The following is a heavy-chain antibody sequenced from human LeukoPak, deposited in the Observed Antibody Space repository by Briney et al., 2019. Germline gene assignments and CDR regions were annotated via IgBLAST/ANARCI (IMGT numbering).Heavy chain of an antibody. D-gene: IGHD6-13*01. CDR1: GFTFSSYW. CDR2: INSGGSST. Sequence: GGSLRLSCAASGFTFSSYWMHWVRQAPGKGLVWVSRINSGGSSTSYADSVKGRFTISRDNAKNTLYLQMNSLRAEDTAVYYCARDCPYSSSWYSYYYYYYMDVWGKGTTVTVSS. V-gene: IGHV3-74*01. J-gene: IGHJ6*03. CDR3: ARDCPYSSSWYSYYYYYYMDV.